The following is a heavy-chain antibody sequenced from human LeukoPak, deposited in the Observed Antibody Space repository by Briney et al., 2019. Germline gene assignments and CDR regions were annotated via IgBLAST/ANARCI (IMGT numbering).Heavy chain of an antibody. J-gene: IGHJ4*02. CDR1: GYSISSGYY. V-gene: IGHV4-38-2*02. D-gene: IGHD6-13*01. CDR3: ARDRPGGSSLDY. CDR2: IYHSGST. Sequence: SSETLSLTCTVSGYSISSGYYWGWIRQPPGKGLEWIGSIYHSGSTYYNPSLKSRVTISVDTSKNQFSLKLSSVTAADTAVYYCARDRPGGSSLDYWGQGTLVTVSS.